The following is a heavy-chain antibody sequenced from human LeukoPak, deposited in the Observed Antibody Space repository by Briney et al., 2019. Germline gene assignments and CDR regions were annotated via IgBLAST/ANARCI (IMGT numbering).Heavy chain of an antibody. D-gene: IGHD3-22*01. CDR3: AKDPGYYDSSGYTFDY. J-gene: IGHJ4*02. V-gene: IGHV3-30*18. CDR2: ISYDGTNK. Sequence: GGSLRLSCAASGFTFSTYAIHWVRQTPGKGLQWVAVISYDGTNKYYADSVKGRFTISRDNSKNTLYLQMNSLSAEDTAVYYCAKDPGYYDSSGYTFDYWGQGTLVTVSS. CDR1: GFTFSTYA.